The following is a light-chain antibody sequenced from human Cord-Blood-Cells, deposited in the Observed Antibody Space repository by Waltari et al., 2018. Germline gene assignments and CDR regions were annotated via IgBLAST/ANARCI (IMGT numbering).Light chain of an antibody. CDR1: QSLLHSNGYNY. V-gene: IGKV2-28*01. J-gene: IGKJ2*01. Sequence: DIVMTQSPLSLPVTPGEPASISCRSSQSLLHSNGYNYLDWYLQKPGQSPRLLIYLGSNRASGVPDRFSGSGSGTDFTLKISRVEAEDVGVYYCMQALQTPYTFGQGTKLGIK. CDR3: MQALQTPYT. CDR2: LGS.